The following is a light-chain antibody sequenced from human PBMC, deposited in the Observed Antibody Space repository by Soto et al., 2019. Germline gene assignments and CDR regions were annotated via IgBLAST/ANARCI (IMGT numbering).Light chain of an antibody. J-gene: IGLJ7*01. CDR3: CSYAGVRGAV. CDR2: EVY. V-gene: IGLV2-23*02. CDR1: SSDVGYYNL. Sequence: QSVLTQPVSVSGSPGQSVTISCTGTSSDVGYYNLVAWYQQHPGKAPKVLIYEVYKRPSGVSDRFSGSKSGNTASLTISGLQAEDEGDYYCCSYAGVRGAVFGGGTQLTVL.